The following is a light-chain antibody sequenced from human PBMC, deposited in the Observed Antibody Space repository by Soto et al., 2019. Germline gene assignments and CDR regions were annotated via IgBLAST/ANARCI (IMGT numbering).Light chain of an antibody. CDR2: AAS. CDR3: QQSYSSPQT. Sequence: DIGVTQSPAALSVSIGERATITCRASQSISRYLNWYQQKPGQAPKLLIYAASSLLGGVPSRFSGSGSGTDFTLTISSLQSEDFAIYYCQQSYSSPQTFGQGTKVDIK. V-gene: IGKV1-39*01. J-gene: IGKJ1*01. CDR1: QSISRY.